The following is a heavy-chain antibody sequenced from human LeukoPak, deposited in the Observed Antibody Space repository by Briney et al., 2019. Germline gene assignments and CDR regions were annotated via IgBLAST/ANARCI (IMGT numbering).Heavy chain of an antibody. J-gene: IGHJ4*02. V-gene: IGHV3-73*01. CDR1: GFTFSGSA. Sequence: GGSLKLSCAASGFTFSGSAMHWVRQASGKGLEWVGRIRSKANSYATAYAASVKGRFTISRDDSKNTAYLQMNSLKTEDTAVYYCTRPSGWYAIYDYWGQGTLVTVST. CDR3: TRPSGWYAIYDY. CDR2: IRSKANSYAT. D-gene: IGHD6-19*01.